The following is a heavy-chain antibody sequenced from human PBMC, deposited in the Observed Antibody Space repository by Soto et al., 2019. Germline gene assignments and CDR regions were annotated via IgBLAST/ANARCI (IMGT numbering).Heavy chain of an antibody. Sequence: SETLSLTCTVSGGSISSSSYYWGWIRQRPGLGLEWIGSMYYSGSTYYNPSLKSRVTISADTSKNQFSLKLSSVTAADTAVYYCARHSKTWNSNWLDPWGQGTLVTVSS. CDR3: ARHSKTWNSNWLDP. CDR1: GGSISSSSYY. V-gene: IGHV4-39*01. D-gene: IGHD1-7*01. J-gene: IGHJ5*02. CDR2: MYYSGST.